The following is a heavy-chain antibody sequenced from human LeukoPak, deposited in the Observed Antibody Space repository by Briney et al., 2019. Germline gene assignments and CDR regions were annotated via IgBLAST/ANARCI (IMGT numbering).Heavy chain of an antibody. CDR2: INPNSGAT. D-gene: IGHD3-10*01. Sequence: ASVNVSCTASGYTFTDYYMHWVRQAPGQGLEWIGWINPNSGATNYAHKFKDTFTMTSTTSINTPYMQVTMLRSDDPAIYYCAMIVYGSGSPTYSFDYWGQGTLVTVSS. CDR1: GYTFTDYY. J-gene: IGHJ4*02. CDR3: AMIVYGSGSPTYSFDY. V-gene: IGHV1-2*02.